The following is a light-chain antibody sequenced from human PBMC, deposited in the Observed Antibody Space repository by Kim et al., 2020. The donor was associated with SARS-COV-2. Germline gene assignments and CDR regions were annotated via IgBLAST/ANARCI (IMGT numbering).Light chain of an antibody. CDR1: QSVSSSS. V-gene: IGKV3-20*01. CDR3: QHYGGSPLT. CDR2: GAS. Sequence: SPGERATPFCRASQSVSSSSLAWYQQKPGQAPRLLIYGASSRATGIPDRVTGSGSGTDFTLTISRLEPEDFAVYYCQHYGGSPLTFGGGTKVDIK. J-gene: IGKJ4*01.